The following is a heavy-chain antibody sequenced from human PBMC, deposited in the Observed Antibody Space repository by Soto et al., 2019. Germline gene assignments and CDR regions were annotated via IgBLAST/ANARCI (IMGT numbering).Heavy chain of an antibody. CDR1: GFTFDDYA. V-gene: IGHV3-9*01. CDR2: INWDSDTI. CDR3: AKDFHTNMALMDV. D-gene: IGHD3-10*01. J-gene: IGHJ6*04. Sequence: EVQLVESGGDLVQPGRSLRLSCAASGFTFDDYAMHWVRQVPGKGLGWVAGINWDSDTIAYAASVRGRFTISRDNAKNSLYLQMNSLRAEDTALYYCAKDFHTNMALMDVWGKGTTVTVSS.